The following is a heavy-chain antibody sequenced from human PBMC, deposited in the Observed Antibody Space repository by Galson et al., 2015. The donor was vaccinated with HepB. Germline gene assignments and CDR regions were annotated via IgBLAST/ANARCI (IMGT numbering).Heavy chain of an antibody. CDR3: ARDPELRFLEWLSGDAFDI. CDR1: GFTFSSYG. V-gene: IGHV3-30*02. J-gene: IGHJ3*02. Sequence: SLRLSCAASGFTFSSYGMHWVRQAPGKGLEWVAFIRYDGSNKYYADSVKGRFTISRDNSKNTLYLQMNSLRAEDTAVYYCARDPELRFLEWLSGDAFDIWGQGTMVTVSS. CDR2: IRYDGSNK. D-gene: IGHD3-3*01.